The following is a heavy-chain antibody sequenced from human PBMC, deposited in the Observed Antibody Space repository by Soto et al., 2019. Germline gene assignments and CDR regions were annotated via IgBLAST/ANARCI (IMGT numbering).Heavy chain of an antibody. CDR1: GFTFSSYS. CDR2: ISSSSRTI. D-gene: IGHD3-3*01. V-gene: IGHV3-48*01. Sequence: EVQLVESGGGLVQPGGSLRLSCVVSGFTFSSYSMNWVRQAPGKGLEWVSYISSSSRTIYYADSVKGRFTISRDNAKNTWYLQMTSLRADVTAVDYRVRGRAVTTPGPNCDCWGQGNRVTASS. J-gene: IGHJ4*02. CDR3: VRGRAVTTPGPNCDC.